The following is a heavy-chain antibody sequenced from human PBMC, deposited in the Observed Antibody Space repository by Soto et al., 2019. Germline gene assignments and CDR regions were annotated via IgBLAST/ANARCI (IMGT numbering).Heavy chain of an antibody. V-gene: IGHV4-34*01. Sequence: SETLSLTCAVSGGSFRGFYWTWIRQSPGKGLERLGDINHVGITNYNPSLKSRVSIPVDTSKSQFSLELSSVTAADTAVYYCARSSTSHYFDYWGQGTLVTVSS. J-gene: IGHJ4*02. CDR3: ARSSTSHYFDY. CDR1: GGSFRGFY. CDR2: INHVGIT. D-gene: IGHD2-2*01.